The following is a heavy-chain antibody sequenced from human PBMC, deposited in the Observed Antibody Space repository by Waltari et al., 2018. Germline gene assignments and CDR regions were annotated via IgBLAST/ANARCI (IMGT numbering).Heavy chain of an antibody. J-gene: IGHJ4*02. Sequence: EVQLVESGGGLVQPGGSLRLSWAVSGFMFSSYWMTWVRQGPGKGLEWVANINHDESEKYYVDSVKGRFTISRDNTKSSLFLQMNSLRAEDTAVYYCATYRWLGYWGQGSLVTVSS. D-gene: IGHD3-10*01. CDR1: GFMFSSYW. V-gene: IGHV3-7*03. CDR2: INHDESEK. CDR3: ATYRWLGY.